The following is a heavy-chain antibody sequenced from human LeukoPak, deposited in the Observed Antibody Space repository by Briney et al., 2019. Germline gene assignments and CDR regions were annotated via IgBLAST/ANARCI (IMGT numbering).Heavy chain of an antibody. J-gene: IGHJ5*02. CDR3: ASEDFTMVRGVISWFDP. V-gene: IGHV1-8*01. CDR2: MDPNSGNT. D-gene: IGHD3-10*01. CDR1: GYTFTSYD. Sequence: ASVKVSCKASGYTFTSYDINWVRQATGQGLEWMGWMDPNSGNTGYAQKFQGRVTMTRNTSISTAYMELSSLRSEDTAVYYCASEDFTMVRGVISWFDPWGQGTLVTVSS.